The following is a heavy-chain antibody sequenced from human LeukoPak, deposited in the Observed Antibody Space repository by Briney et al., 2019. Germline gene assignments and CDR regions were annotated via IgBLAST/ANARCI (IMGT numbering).Heavy chain of an antibody. Sequence: GASVKVSCKASGYTFTNYDINWVRQATGQGLEWMGWMNPNSGNTGYAQKFQGRVTMTRNTSISTAYMELSSLRVEDTAVYYCARDHRYAFDNWGHGTLVTVSS. J-gene: IGHJ4*01. V-gene: IGHV1-8*01. D-gene: IGHD5-12*01. CDR3: ARDHRYAFDN. CDR2: MNPNSGNT. CDR1: GYTFTNYD.